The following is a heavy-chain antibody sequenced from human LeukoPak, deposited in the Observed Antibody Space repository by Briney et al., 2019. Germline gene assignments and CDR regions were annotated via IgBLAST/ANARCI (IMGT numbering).Heavy chain of an antibody. CDR3: ARGSAVAGTYYFDY. Sequence: SETLSLTCTVSGGSINSYYWSWIRQPPGKGLEWIGYIYYSGSTNYNPSLKSRVTISVDTSKNQFSLKLSSVTAADTAVYYCARGSAVAGTYYFDYWGQGTLVTVSS. D-gene: IGHD6-19*01. V-gene: IGHV4-59*01. CDR2: IYYSGST. CDR1: GGSINSYY. J-gene: IGHJ4*02.